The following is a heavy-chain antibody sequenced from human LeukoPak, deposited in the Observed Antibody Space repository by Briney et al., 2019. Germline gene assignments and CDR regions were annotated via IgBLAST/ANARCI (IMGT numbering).Heavy chain of an antibody. Sequence: ASVKVSCKASGYTFTGYYMHWVRRAPGQGLEWMGWINPNSGDTNYAQKFQGRVTMTRDTSISTAYMELSRLRSDDTAVYYCARDGVAAADSAFDIWGQGTMVTVSS. J-gene: IGHJ3*02. CDR2: INPNSGDT. D-gene: IGHD6-13*01. V-gene: IGHV1-2*02. CDR3: ARDGVAAADSAFDI. CDR1: GYTFTGYY.